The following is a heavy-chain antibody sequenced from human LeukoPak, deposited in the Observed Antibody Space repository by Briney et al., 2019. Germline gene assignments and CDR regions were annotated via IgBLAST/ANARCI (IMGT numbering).Heavy chain of an antibody. J-gene: IGHJ6*02. CDR3: ARRASGGYYYGSRPDNGTDV. D-gene: IGHD3-10*01. Sequence: SSETLSLTCTVSGGSISSSSYYWGWIRQPPGKGLEWIGSIYHSGSTYYNPSLKSRVTISVDTSKNQFSLKLSSVTAADTAVYYCARRASGGYYYGSRPDNGTDVWGQGTTVTVSS. CDR1: GGSISSSSYY. CDR2: IYHSGST. V-gene: IGHV4-39*01.